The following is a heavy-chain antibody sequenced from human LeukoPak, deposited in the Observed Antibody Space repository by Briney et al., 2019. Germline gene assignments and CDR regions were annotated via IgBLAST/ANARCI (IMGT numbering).Heavy chain of an antibody. V-gene: IGHV3-66*01. CDR3: ARAPEWLIFDY. D-gene: IGHD6-19*01. CDR2: ISSAGTT. J-gene: IGHJ4*02. CDR1: GFTVSSSY. Sequence: PGGSLRLSCAASGFTVSSSYMSWVRQAPGKGLEWVSIISSAGTTYYADSVKGRFTISRDNSKNTVYLQVNSLRDEDTAVYYCARAPEWLIFDYWGQGTLVTVSS.